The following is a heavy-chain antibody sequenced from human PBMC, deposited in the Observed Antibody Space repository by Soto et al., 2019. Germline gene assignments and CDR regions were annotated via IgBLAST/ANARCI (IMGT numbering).Heavy chain of an antibody. CDR1: GYTFTGYY. D-gene: IGHD6-6*01. CDR3: ARDGPEYSSSPGFDY. CDR2: INPNSGGT. J-gene: IGHJ4*02. V-gene: IGHV1-2*02. Sequence: ASVKVSCKASGYTFTGYYTHWVRQAPGQGLELMGWINPNSGGTNYAQKFQGRVTMTRDTSISTAYMELSRLRSDDTAVYYCARDGPEYSSSPGFDYWGQGTLVTVYS.